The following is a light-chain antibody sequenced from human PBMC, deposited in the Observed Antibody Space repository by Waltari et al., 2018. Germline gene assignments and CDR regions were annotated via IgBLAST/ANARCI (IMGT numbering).Light chain of an antibody. Sequence: EIEWTQPPGTLSLPPGDRATLSCRASQSVSSSYLAWYQQKPGQAPRLLIYGASSRATGIPDRFSGSGSGTDFTLTISRLEPEDFAVYYCQQYGSSPALTFGGGTKVEIK. CDR1: QSVSSSY. V-gene: IGKV3-20*01. CDR2: GAS. J-gene: IGKJ4*01. CDR3: QQYGSSPALT.